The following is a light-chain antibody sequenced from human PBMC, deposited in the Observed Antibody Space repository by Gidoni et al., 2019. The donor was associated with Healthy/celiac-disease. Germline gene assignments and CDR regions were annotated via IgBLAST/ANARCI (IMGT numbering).Light chain of an antibody. CDR2: AAS. CDR3: QQSYSTPLT. Sequence: DIQQTQSPSSLSASVGDRVTITCRASQSISSYLNWYQQKPGKAPKLLIYAASSLQSGVPSRFSGSGSGTDFTLTISSLQPEDFATYYCQQSYSTPLTFGEXTKVEIK. CDR1: QSISSY. J-gene: IGKJ4*01. V-gene: IGKV1-39*01.